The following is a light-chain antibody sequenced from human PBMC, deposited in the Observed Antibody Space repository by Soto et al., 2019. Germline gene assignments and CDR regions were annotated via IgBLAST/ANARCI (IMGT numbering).Light chain of an antibody. Sequence: QLVLTQSPSASASLGASVKLTCTLNSGHSSYAIAWHQQQPEKGPRYLMKLNSDGSHSKGDGIPDRFSGSSSGAERYLTISSLQSEDVADYYCQTWDTGIRVVFGGGTNLTVL. CDR1: SGHSSYA. CDR2: LNSDGSH. CDR3: QTWDTGIRVV. V-gene: IGLV4-69*01. J-gene: IGLJ2*01.